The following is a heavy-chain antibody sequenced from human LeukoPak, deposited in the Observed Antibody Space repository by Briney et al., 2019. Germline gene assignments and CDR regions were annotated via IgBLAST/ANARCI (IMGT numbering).Heavy chain of an antibody. Sequence: SETLSLTCTVSGGSISSYYWSWIRQPPGKGLEWIGCIYYSGSTNYNPSLKSRVTISVDTSKNQFSLKLSSVTAADTAVYYCARIRYYDILTGYYRGKSRWFDPWGQGTLVTVSS. CDR2: IYYSGST. J-gene: IGHJ5*02. CDR3: ARIRYYDILTGYYRGKSRWFDP. D-gene: IGHD3-9*01. V-gene: IGHV4-59*12. CDR1: GGSISSYY.